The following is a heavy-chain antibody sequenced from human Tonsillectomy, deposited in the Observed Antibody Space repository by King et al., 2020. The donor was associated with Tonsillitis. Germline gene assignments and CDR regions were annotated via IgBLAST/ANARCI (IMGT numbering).Heavy chain of an antibody. J-gene: IGHJ3*02. D-gene: IGHD1-1*01. V-gene: IGHV3-30*02. CDR3: AKSLQRRPRHPFDI. CDR1: GFTFSNYP. CDR2: IRYDGSNK. Sequence: VQLVESGGDVVQPGGSLRLSCAASGFTFSNYPMHWVRQAPGKGLEWVAFIRYDGSNKFYADSVKGRFTISRDNSKNTLYLQMNSLRPQDTAVFYCAKSLQRRPRHPFDIWGQGTIVTVSS.